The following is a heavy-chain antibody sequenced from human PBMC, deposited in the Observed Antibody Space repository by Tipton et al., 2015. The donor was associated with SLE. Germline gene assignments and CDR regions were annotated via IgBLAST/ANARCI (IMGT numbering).Heavy chain of an antibody. V-gene: IGHV4-59*01. CDR2: IYYSGST. J-gene: IGHJ3*02. CDR1: GGSISSYY. D-gene: IGHD4-11*01. CDR3: ARPRERDYNDAFDI. Sequence: LRLSCTVSGGSISSYYWSWIRQPPGKGLEWIGYIYYSGSTNYNPSLKSRVTISVDTSKNQFSLNLRSVTAADTAMYYCARPRERDYNDAFDIWGQGTMVIVSS.